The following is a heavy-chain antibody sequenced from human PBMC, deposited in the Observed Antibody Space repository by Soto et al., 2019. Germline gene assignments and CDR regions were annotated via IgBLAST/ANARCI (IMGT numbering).Heavy chain of an antibody. CDR2: INSDGSST. Sequence: RRLSCAASGFTFSNYWIHWVRQAPGKGPVWVSRINSDGSSTRYADSVKGRFTISRDNAKNMLYLQMNSLRAEDTAVYYCARVRDSGQGLFDHWGQGTLVTVSS. CDR1: GFTFSNYW. V-gene: IGHV3-74*01. CDR3: ARVRDSGQGLFDH. J-gene: IGHJ4*02. D-gene: IGHD2-15*01.